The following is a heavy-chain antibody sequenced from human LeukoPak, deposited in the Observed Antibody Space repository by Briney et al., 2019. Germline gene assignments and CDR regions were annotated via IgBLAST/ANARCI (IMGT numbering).Heavy chain of an antibody. Sequence: PGRSLRLSCAASGFTFSSYGMHWVRQAPGKGLEWVAVIWYDGSNKYYGDSVKGRFTISRDNSKNTLYLQMNSLRAEDTAVYYCARDAEQPLLHWGQGTLVTVSS. CDR2: IWYDGSNK. D-gene: IGHD2-15*01. J-gene: IGHJ4*02. V-gene: IGHV3-33*01. CDR1: GFTFSSYG. CDR3: ARDAEQPLLH.